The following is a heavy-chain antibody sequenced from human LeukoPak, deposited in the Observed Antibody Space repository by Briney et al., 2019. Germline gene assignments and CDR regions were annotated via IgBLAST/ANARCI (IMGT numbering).Heavy chain of an antibody. Sequence: SVKVSCKASGGTFSSYAISWVRQAPGQGLEWMGRIIPIFGTANYAQKFQGRVTITTDESTSTAYMELSSLRSEDTAVCYCARGIGPDYYDSKDYYYMDVWGKGTTVTVSS. D-gene: IGHD3-22*01. CDR3: ARGIGPDYYDSKDYYYMDV. J-gene: IGHJ6*03. V-gene: IGHV1-69*05. CDR2: IIPIFGTA. CDR1: GGTFSSYA.